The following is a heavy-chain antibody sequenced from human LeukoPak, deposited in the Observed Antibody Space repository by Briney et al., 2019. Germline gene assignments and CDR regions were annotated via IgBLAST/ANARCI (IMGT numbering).Heavy chain of an antibody. V-gene: IGHV4-59*01. CDR2: IYYSGST. CDR1: GGSISSYY. J-gene: IGHJ4*02. Sequence: SETLSLTCTVSGGSISSYYWSWIRQPPGKGLEWIGYIYYSGSTNYNPSLKSRVTISVDTSKNQFSLKLSSVTAADTAVYYCAGGRDILTGYSVDYWGQGTLVTVSS. D-gene: IGHD3-9*01. CDR3: AGGRDILTGYSVDY.